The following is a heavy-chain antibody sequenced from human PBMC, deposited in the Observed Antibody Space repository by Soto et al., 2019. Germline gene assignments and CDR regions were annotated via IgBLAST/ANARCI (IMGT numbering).Heavy chain of an antibody. CDR2: VYYSGST. D-gene: IGHD6-19*01. Sequence: QVQLQESGPGLVKPSETLSLTCTVFGGSVTSGSYYWSWIRQPPGKGLEWIGYVYYSGSTNYNPSLESRVTISLDTSKKQLSLRLSSVTAADTAVYYCARDAGIAVAGPFFDYWGRGTLVTVSS. V-gene: IGHV4-61*01. CDR3: ARDAGIAVAGPFFDY. CDR1: GGSVTSGSYY. J-gene: IGHJ4*02.